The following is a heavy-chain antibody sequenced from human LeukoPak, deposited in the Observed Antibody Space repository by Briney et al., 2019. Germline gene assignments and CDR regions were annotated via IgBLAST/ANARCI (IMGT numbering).Heavy chain of an antibody. CDR2: INHSGST. D-gene: IGHD4-11*01. CDR1: GGSFSGYY. V-gene: IGHV4-34*01. Sequence: SETLPLTCAVYGGSFSGYYWSWIRQPPGKGLEWIGEINHSGSTNYNPSLKSRVTISVDTSKNQFSLKLSSVTAADTAVYYCARAPPTQYYFDYWGQGTLVTVSS. CDR3: ARAPPTQYYFDY. J-gene: IGHJ4*02.